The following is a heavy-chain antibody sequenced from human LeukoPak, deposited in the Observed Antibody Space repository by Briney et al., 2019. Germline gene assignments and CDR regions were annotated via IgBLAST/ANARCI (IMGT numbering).Heavy chain of an antibody. CDR3: ARMSPRLRRLTMTTTKGFDY. D-gene: IGHD4-17*01. J-gene: IGHJ4*02. Sequence: SETLSLTCTVSGGSISSYYWSWIRQPAGKGLEWIGRIYTSGSTNYNPSLKSRVTMSVDTSKNQFSLKLNSVTAADTAVYYCARMSPRLRRLTMTTTKGFDYWGQGTLVTVSS. V-gene: IGHV4-4*07. CDR2: IYTSGST. CDR1: GGSISSYY.